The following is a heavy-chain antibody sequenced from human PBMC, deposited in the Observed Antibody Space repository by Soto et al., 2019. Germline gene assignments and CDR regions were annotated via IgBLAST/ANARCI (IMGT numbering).Heavy chain of an antibody. J-gene: IGHJ4*02. D-gene: IGHD6-19*01. CDR3: ARDFSGENSSGWYFFDY. Sequence: ASVKVSCKASGYTFTSYYMHWVRQAPGQGLEWMGIINPSGGSTSYAQKFQGRVTMTRDTSTSTVYMELSSRRSEDTAVYYCARDFSGENSSGWYFFDYWGQGTLVTVSS. CDR1: GYTFTSYY. V-gene: IGHV1-46*01. CDR2: INPSGGST.